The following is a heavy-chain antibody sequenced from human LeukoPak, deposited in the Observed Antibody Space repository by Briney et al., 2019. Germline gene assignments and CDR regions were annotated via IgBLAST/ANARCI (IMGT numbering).Heavy chain of an antibody. CDR1: GLSFSNSG. V-gene: IGHV3-33*06. CDR2: IWSDGSKT. J-gene: IGHJ4*02. CDR3: AKDKGVRYFDY. Sequence: GGSLRLSCPASGLSFSNSGMHWARHAPGKGLEWVAMIWSDGSKTYYADSVKGRFTISRDNSKNTVYLQMNSPRAEDTAVYYCAKDKGVRYFDYWGQGTLVTVSS. D-gene: IGHD3-10*01.